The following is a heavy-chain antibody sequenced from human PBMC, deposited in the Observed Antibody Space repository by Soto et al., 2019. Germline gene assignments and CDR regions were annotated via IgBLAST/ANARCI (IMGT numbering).Heavy chain of an antibody. CDR1: GFTFSSYA. Sequence: GGSLRLSCESSGFTFSSYAMSWVHQAPGKGLEWVSAISGSGGSTYYADSVKGRFTISRDNSKNTLYLQMNSLRAEDTAVYYCAKFRAGPRYYFDYWGQGTLVTVSS. D-gene: IGHD6-13*01. J-gene: IGHJ4*02. V-gene: IGHV3-23*01. CDR3: AKFRAGPRYYFDY. CDR2: ISGSGGST.